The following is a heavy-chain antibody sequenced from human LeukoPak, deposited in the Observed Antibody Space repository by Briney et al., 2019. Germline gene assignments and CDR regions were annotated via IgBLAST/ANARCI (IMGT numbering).Heavy chain of an antibody. D-gene: IGHD5-12*01. V-gene: IGHV3-23*01. CDR3: AKDRRGHSGYDWFDP. J-gene: IGHJ5*02. CDR1: GFTFSSHG. Sequence: GGSLRLSCAASGFTFSSHGMSWVRQAPGKGLEWVSTISGSGDNTYYADSVKGRFTISRDNSKNTLYLQMNSLRAEDTAVYYCAKDRRGHSGYDWFDPWGQGTLVTVSS. CDR2: ISGSGDNT.